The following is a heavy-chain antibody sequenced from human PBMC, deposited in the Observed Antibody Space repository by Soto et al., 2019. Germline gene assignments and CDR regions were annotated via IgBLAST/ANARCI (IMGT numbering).Heavy chain of an antibody. J-gene: IGHJ4*02. CDR2: IGGSGRTT. D-gene: IGHD3-22*01. Sequence: GGSLRLSCAASAFTFNNYAMSWVRQAPGKGLEWVSGIGGSGRTTYYADSVKGRFTISRDNSSNTLFLQINSLRAEDTAVYYCAKSRYSDSSGDFYDYWGQGTLVTVSS. CDR3: AKSRYSDSSGDFYDY. CDR1: AFTFNNYA. V-gene: IGHV3-23*01.